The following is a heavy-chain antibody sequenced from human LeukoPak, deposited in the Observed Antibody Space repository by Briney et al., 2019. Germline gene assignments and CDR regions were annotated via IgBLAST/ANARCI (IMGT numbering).Heavy chain of an antibody. D-gene: IGHD3-22*01. Sequence: GGSLRLSCAASGFTFSSYAMSWVRQAPGKGLEWVSAISGSGGSTYYADSVKGQFTISRDNSKNTLYLQMNSLRAEDTAVYYCAKDDWYYYDSSGYYGFDYWGQGTLVTVSS. CDR2: ISGSGGST. CDR1: GFTFSSYA. J-gene: IGHJ4*02. V-gene: IGHV3-23*01. CDR3: AKDDWYYYDSSGYYGFDY.